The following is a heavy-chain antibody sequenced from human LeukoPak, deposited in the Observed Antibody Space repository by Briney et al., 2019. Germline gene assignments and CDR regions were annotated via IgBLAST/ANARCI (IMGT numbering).Heavy chain of an antibody. V-gene: IGHV3-53*01. CDR1: GFAVSSNY. CDR2: IYSGGST. D-gene: IGHD6-19*01. J-gene: IGHJ4*02. Sequence: GGSLRLSCAASGFAVSSNYMSWVRQAPGKGLEWVSVIYSGGSTYYADSVKGRFTISRDNSKNTLYLQMNSLRAEDTAVYYCARDGGWLVYFDYWGQGTLVTVSS. CDR3: ARDGGWLVYFDY.